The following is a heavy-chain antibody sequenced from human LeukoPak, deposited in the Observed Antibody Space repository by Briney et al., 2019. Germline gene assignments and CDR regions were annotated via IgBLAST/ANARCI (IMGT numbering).Heavy chain of an antibody. Sequence: ASVKVSCKASGYTFTGYYMYWVRQAPGQGLEWMGWINPNSGGTNYAQKFHGRVTMTRDTSISTAYMELSRLRSDDTAVYYCARDDGFVVVPAGALNYWGQGTLVTVSS. CDR3: ARDDGFVVVPAGALNY. D-gene: IGHD2-2*01. CDR1: GYTFTGYY. CDR2: INPNSGGT. J-gene: IGHJ4*02. V-gene: IGHV1-2*02.